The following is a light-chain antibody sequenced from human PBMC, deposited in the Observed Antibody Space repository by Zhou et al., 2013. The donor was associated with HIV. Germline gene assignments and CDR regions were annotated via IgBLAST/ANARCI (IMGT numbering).Light chain of an antibody. Sequence: EIVLTQSPGTLSLSPGERATLSCRASQSVRNNYLAWYQQKPGQAPRLLLYGASSRATGIPDRFSGSGSGTDFTLTISRLEPEDFAVYYCQQYGSSPITFGQGTRLDIK. V-gene: IGKV3-20*01. CDR3: QQYGSSPIT. CDR2: GAS. CDR1: QSVRNNY. J-gene: IGKJ5*01.